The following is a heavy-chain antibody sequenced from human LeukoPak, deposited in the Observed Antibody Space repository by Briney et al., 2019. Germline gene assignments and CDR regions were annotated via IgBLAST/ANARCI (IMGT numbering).Heavy chain of an antibody. CDR1: GDSVSSNSAA. V-gene: IGHV6-1*01. D-gene: IGHD6-19*01. CDR2: TYYRSKWYN. Sequence: SQTLSLTCAISGDSVSSNSAAWNWIRQSPSRGLEWLGRTYYRSKWYNDYAVSVKSRITINPDTSKNQFSLQLNSVTPEDTAVYYCASEVGWYQDSYNWFDPWGQGTLVTVSS. J-gene: IGHJ5*02. CDR3: ASEVGWYQDSYNWFDP.